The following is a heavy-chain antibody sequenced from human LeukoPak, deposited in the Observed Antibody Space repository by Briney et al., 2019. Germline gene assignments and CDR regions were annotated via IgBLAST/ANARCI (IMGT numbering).Heavy chain of an antibody. CDR3: ARDPSTVTTRHLDY. D-gene: IGHD4-17*01. Sequence: ASVKVSCKASGYTFTGYYMHWVRQAPGQGLEWMGWINPNSGGTNYAQKFQGRVTMTRDTSISTAYMELSRLRSDDTAVYYCARDPSTVTTRHLDYWGQGTLVTVSS. V-gene: IGHV1-2*02. CDR2: INPNSGGT. CDR1: GYTFTGYY. J-gene: IGHJ4*02.